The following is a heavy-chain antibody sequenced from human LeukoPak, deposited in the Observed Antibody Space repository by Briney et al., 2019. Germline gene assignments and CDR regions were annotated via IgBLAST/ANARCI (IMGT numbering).Heavy chain of an antibody. J-gene: IGHJ4*02. CDR2: IVVGSGNT. V-gene: IGHV1-58*01. CDR1: GFTFTSSA. CDR3: AAGWLEEGLGY. D-gene: IGHD3-10*01. Sequence: GTSVKVSCKASGFTFTSSAVQWGRQARGQRLGWRGWIVVGSGNTNYAQKLQERVTITRDMSTSTAYMELSSLRSEDTAVYYCAAGWLEEGLGYWGQGTLVTVSS.